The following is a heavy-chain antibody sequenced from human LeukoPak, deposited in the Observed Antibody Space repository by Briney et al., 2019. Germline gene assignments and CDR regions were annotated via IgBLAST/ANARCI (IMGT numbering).Heavy chain of an antibody. D-gene: IGHD3-10*01. V-gene: IGHV4-39*01. CDR1: GGSISSSSYY. J-gene: IGHJ5*02. Sequence: SETLSLTCTVSGGSISSSSYYWGWIRQPPGKGLEWIGNIYYSGSTYYNPSLKSRVTTSVDTSKNQFSLKLSSVTAADTAVYYCARQDYYGSGSYSWGQGTLVTVSS. CDR3: ARQDYYGSGSYS. CDR2: IYYSGST.